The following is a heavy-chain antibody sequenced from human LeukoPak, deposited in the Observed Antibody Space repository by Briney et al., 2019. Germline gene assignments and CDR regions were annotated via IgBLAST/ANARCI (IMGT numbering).Heavy chain of an antibody. Sequence: GGSLRLSCAASGFTFSSYSMNWVRQAPGKGLEWVPSISSSSSYIYYADSVKGRFTISRDNAKNSLYLQMYSLRAEDTAVYYCATLIFFNYYMDVWGKGTTVTVSS. CDR3: ATLIFFNYYMDV. CDR2: ISSSSSYI. D-gene: IGHD3/OR15-3a*01. CDR1: GFTFSSYS. J-gene: IGHJ6*03. V-gene: IGHV3-21*01.